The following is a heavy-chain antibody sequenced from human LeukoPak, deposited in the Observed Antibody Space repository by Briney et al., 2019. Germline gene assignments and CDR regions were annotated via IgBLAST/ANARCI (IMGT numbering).Heavy chain of an antibody. Sequence: GGSLRLSCTASGFTFSGYEMNWVRQAPGKGLEWVSYISSSGNSIYYADSVKGRFTISRDNAKNSLYLQMNSLRAEDMAVYYCARGRFGSCWVQGTLGTVSS. CDR3: ARGRFGSC. CDR1: GFTFSGYE. J-gene: IGHJ1*01. D-gene: IGHD6-13*01. V-gene: IGHV3-48*03. CDR2: ISSSGNSI.